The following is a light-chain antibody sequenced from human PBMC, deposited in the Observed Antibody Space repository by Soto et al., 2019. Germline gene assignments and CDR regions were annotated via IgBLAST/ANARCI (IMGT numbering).Light chain of an antibody. V-gene: IGKV3-15*01. CDR2: GAS. J-gene: IGKJ5*01. CDR3: QHYNNSST. Sequence: EIVMTQSPATLSVSPGERATLSCRASQSVSSSLAGYQQRPGQAPRLLIYGASTRATDIPARFSGSGSGTEFTLTITNLQSEDFAIYYCQHYNNSSTFGQGTRLEIK. CDR1: QSVSSS.